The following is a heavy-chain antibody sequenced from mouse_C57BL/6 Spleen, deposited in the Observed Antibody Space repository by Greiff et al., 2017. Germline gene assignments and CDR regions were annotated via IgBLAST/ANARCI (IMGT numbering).Heavy chain of an antibody. D-gene: IGHD3-1*01. V-gene: IGHV1-72*01. CDR2: IDPNSGGT. J-gene: IGHJ2*01. CDR3: ARGRDYFDY. Sequence: PGRGLEWIGRIDPNSGGTTYNAQFKSKAPLTVDKPSSTDYMQLSSLTSEDSAVYYGARGRDYFDYWGQGTTLTVSS.